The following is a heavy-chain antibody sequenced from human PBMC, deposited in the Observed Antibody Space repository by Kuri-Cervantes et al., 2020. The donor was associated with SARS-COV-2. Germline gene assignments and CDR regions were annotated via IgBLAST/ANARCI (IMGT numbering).Heavy chain of an antibody. V-gene: IGHV1-69*13. CDR1: GATFSTYG. J-gene: IGHJ6*04. D-gene: IGHD3-16*01. CDR3: ARGGGLDV. Sequence: SVKVSCKASGATFSTYGFSWVRQAPGQGLEWMGGIIPFFGTPNYAQKFEGRVTITADGSTSTAYMEMSSLRFEDTAVYFCARGGGLDVWGKGTTVTVSS. CDR2: IIPFFGTP.